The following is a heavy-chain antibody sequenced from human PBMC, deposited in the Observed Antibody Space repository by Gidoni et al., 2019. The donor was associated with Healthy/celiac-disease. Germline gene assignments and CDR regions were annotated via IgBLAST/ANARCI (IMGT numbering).Heavy chain of an antibody. CDR2: IKPDGSGS. D-gene: IGHD1-26*01. V-gene: IGHV3-7*01. CDR3: AREVGDGGYSD. J-gene: IGHJ4*02. Sequence: EVQLVESGGGLVQPGGCLRLSCVGSGFTFSNHWMTWVRQAPGKGLEWVANIKPDGSGSYSVDSLKGRFSISRDNAKNSLFLQMNSLRAEDTAVYYCAREVGDGGYSDWGQGTLVTVSS. CDR1: GFTFSNHW.